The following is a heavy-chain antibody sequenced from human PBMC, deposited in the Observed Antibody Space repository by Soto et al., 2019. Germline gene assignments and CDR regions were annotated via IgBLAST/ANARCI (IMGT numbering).Heavy chain of an antibody. V-gene: IGHV3-23*01. CDR2: IGESGTPT. D-gene: IGHD2-2*01. Sequence: GGSLRLSCAASGFTFSSDAMKWVLQAPGKGLEWVSLIGESGTPTYYADSVKGRFTISRDNSGNTLFLEMYSLRAEDTAVYYCARYIPGVRYYGMDVWGQGTTVTVSS. CDR1: GFTFSSDA. J-gene: IGHJ6*02. CDR3: ARYIPGVRYYGMDV.